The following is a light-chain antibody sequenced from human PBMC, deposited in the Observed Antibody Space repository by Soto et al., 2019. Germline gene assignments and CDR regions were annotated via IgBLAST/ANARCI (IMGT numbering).Light chain of an antibody. CDR3: QQRYNWPIT. J-gene: IGKJ5*01. CDR1: QSVSSSY. CDR2: ADS. Sequence: EIALTQSPATLSLSPGERATLSCRASQSVSSSYLAWYQQKPRQAPRLLIYADSNRATGIPARFSGSGSGRDFTLTISSLEPEDFSVYYCQQRYNWPITFGQGTRLEI. V-gene: IGKV3D-20*02.